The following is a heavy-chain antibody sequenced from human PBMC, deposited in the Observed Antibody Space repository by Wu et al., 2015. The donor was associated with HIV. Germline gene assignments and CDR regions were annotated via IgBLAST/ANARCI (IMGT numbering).Heavy chain of an antibody. CDR2: INPTGGST. J-gene: IGHJ5*02. D-gene: IGHD2-8*01. V-gene: IGHV1-46*03. Sequence: QVQLVQSGAEVKKPGASVKVSCKASGYTFTTYYMHWVRQAPGQGLEWMGIINPTGGSTIYAQKFQGRVTMTRDTSTSTVYMELSSLRSEDTAVYYCARGYCTNGICLDPWGQGTLVTVSS. CDR3: ARGYCTNGICLDP. CDR1: GYTFTTYY.